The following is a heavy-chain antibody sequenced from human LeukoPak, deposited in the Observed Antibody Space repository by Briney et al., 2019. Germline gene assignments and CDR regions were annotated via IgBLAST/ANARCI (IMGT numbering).Heavy chain of an antibody. V-gene: IGHV3-74*01. J-gene: IGHJ4*02. CDR1: GFTLSNYW. CDR3: AKDALPTYYYDSSGSPLDY. D-gene: IGHD3-22*01. CDR2: INTDGSST. Sequence: GGSLRLSCSASGFTLSNYWIHWVRQAPGTGLVWVSRINTDGSSTNYADSVKGRFTVPRDNAKNTLYLQMNSLRAEDTAVYYCAKDALPTYYYDSSGSPLDYWGQGTLVTVSS.